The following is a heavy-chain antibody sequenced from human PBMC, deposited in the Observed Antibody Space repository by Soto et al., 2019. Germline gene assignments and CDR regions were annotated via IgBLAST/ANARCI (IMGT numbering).Heavy chain of an antibody. CDR1: GFTFTSSA. CDR2: IVVGSGNT. J-gene: IGHJ4*02. CDR3: AADLLLGGWYFDY. Sequence: ASVKVSCKASGFTFTSSAVQWVRQARGQRLEWIGWIVVGSGNTNYAQKFQERVTITRDMFTSTAYMELSSLRSEDTAVYYCAADLLLGGWYFDYLGQGTLVPV. V-gene: IGHV1-58*01. D-gene: IGHD6-19*01.